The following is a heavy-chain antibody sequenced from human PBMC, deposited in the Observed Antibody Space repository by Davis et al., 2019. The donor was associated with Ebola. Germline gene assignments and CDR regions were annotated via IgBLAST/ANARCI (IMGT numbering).Heavy chain of an antibody. D-gene: IGHD4-17*01. V-gene: IGHV3-23*01. CDR3: SRGGAVKFDY. Sequence: GGSLRLSCAASGFTFTTYAMHWVRQAPGKGLEWVAGITGRGDYIEYADSVKGRFTISRDKSKNTLYLQMNSLRDEDTALYYCSRGGAVKFDYWGQGTLVTVSS. J-gene: IGHJ4*02. CDR1: GFTFTTYA. CDR2: ITGRGDYI.